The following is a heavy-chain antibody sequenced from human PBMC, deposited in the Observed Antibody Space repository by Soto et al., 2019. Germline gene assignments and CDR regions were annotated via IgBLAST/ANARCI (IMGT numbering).Heavy chain of an antibody. CDR1: GGSISSYY. Sequence: PSETLSLTCTVSGGSISSYYWSWIRQPPGKGLEWIGYIYYSGSTNYNPSLKSRVTISVDTSKNQFSLKLSSVTAADTAVYYCARFLMNYDFWSGRPYYYYMDAWGKGTTVTVSS. CDR3: ARFLMNYDFWSGRPYYYYMDA. V-gene: IGHV4-59*01. J-gene: IGHJ6*03. CDR2: IYYSGST. D-gene: IGHD3-3*01.